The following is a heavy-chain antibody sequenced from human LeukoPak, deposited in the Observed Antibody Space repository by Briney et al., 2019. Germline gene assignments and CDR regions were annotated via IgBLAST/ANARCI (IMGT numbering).Heavy chain of an antibody. V-gene: IGHV1-8*01. CDR3: ARAWGYGSGSYYNVGYYYYYMDV. D-gene: IGHD3-10*01. J-gene: IGHJ6*03. Sequence: ASEKVSCKASGYTFTSYDINWVRQATGQGLEWMGWMNPNSGNTGYAQKFQGRVTMTRNTSISTAYMELSSLRSEDTAVYYCARAWGYGSGSYYNVGYYYYYMDVWGKGTTVTVSS. CDR2: MNPNSGNT. CDR1: GYTFTSYD.